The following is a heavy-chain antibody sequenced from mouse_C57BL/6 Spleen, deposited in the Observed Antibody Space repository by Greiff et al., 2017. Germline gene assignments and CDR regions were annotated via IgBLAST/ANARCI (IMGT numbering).Heavy chain of an antibody. D-gene: IGHD2-10*02. J-gene: IGHJ4*01. CDR1: GYTFTSYW. Sequence: QVQLQQPGAELVMPGASVKLSCKASGYTFTSYWMHWVKQRPGLGLEWIGEIDPSDSYTNYNQKFKGKSTLTVDKSSSTAYMQLSSLTSEDSAVYYCARRGALDAMDYWGQGTSVTVSS. CDR3: ARRGALDAMDY. V-gene: IGHV1-69*01. CDR2: IDPSDSYT.